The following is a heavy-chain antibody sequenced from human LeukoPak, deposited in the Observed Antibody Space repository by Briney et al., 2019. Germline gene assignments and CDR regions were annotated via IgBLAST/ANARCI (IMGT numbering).Heavy chain of an antibody. CDR2: ISYDGSNK. CDR3: ASLSSLFDY. J-gene: IGHJ4*02. V-gene: IGHV3-30-3*01. CDR1: GFTFSSYA. Sequence: GGSLRLSCAASGFTFSSYAMHWVRQAPGKGLEWVAVISYDGSNKYYADSVKGRFTISRDNSKNTLYLQMNSLRAEDTAVNYCASLSSLFDYWGQGTLVTVSS.